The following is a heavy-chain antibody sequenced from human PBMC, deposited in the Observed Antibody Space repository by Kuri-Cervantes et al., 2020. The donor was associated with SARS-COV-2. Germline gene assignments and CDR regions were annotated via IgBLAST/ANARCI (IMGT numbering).Heavy chain of an antibody. CDR2: ISSSSSCI. V-gene: IGHV3-21*01. J-gene: IGHJ6*03. Sequence: GESLKISCAASGFTFSSYSMNWVRQAPGKGLEWVSSISSSSSCIYYADSVKGRFTISRDNAKNSLYLQMNSLRAEDTAVYYCARAPDTYYYYYYMDVWGKGTTVTVSS. CDR3: ARAPDTYYYYYYMDV. CDR1: GFTFSSYS.